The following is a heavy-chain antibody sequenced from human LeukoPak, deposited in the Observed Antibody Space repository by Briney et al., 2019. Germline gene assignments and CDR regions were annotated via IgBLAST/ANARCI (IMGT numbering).Heavy chain of an antibody. Sequence: PGGSLRLSCAASGFTFSSYSMNWVRQAPGKGLEWVSSISSSSSYIYYADSVKGRFTISRDNAKNSLYLQMNSLRAEDTAVYYCARDPPTAPNIVVSPDYWGQGTLVTVSS. V-gene: IGHV3-21*01. CDR3: ARDPPTAPNIVVSPDY. CDR2: ISSSSSYI. J-gene: IGHJ4*02. D-gene: IGHD3-22*01. CDR1: GFTFSSYS.